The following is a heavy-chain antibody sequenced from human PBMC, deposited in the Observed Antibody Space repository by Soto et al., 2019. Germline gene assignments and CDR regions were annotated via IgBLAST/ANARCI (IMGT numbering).Heavy chain of an antibody. CDR1: GGTFSSYT. D-gene: IGHD3-3*01. Sequence: QVQLVQSGAEVKKPGSSVKVSCKASGGTFSSYTISWVRQAPGQGLEWMGRIIPILGIANYAKKFQGRVTITADKSTSKAYMELSSLRSEDTAVYYCARSSYYDIRGGAFDIWGQGTMVTVSS. CDR3: ARSSYYDIRGGAFDI. CDR2: IIPILGIA. V-gene: IGHV1-69*02. J-gene: IGHJ3*02.